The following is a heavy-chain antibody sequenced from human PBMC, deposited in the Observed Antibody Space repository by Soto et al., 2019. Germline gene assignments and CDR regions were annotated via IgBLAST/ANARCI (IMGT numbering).Heavy chain of an antibody. CDR3: TRGYCSSYSCYGAAMDV. CDR2: IWYDGSND. Sequence: QVQLVESGGGVVQPGRSLRLSCVASGFSFSSYGMYWVRQAPGKGLEWVTVIWYDGSNDDYVDSVKGRFTISRDNSNNMLYLEMNRLRAEDTAIYYCTRGYCSSYSCYGAAMDVWGQGTTITVAS. CDR1: GFSFSSYG. J-gene: IGHJ6*02. D-gene: IGHD2-2*01. V-gene: IGHV3-33*08.